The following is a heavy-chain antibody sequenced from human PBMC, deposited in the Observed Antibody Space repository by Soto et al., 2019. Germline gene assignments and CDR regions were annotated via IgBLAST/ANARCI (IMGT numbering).Heavy chain of an antibody. D-gene: IGHD6-6*01. Sequence: ASVKVSCKASGYTFTSYGISWVRQAPGQGLEWMGWISAYNGNTNYAQKLQGRVTMTTDTSTSTAYMELRSLRSDDTAVYYCAREKYSSSWGDYYYGMDVWGQGTTVTV. CDR2: ISAYNGNT. V-gene: IGHV1-18*01. CDR1: GYTFTSYG. CDR3: AREKYSSSWGDYYYGMDV. J-gene: IGHJ6*02.